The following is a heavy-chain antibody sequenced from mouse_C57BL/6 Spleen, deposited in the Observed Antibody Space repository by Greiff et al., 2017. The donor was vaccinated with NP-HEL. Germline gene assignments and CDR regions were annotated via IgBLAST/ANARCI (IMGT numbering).Heavy chain of an antibody. D-gene: IGHD1-1*01. Sequence: VKLVESGAELVRPGASVTLSCKASGYTFTDYEMHWVKQTPVHGLEWIGAIDPETGGTAYNQKFKGKAILTADKSSSTAYMELRSLTSEDSAVYYCTRFYYGSSSWFAYWGQGTLVTVSA. J-gene: IGHJ3*01. CDR1: GYTFTDYE. CDR3: TRFYYGSSSWFAY. V-gene: IGHV1-15*01. CDR2: IDPETGGT.